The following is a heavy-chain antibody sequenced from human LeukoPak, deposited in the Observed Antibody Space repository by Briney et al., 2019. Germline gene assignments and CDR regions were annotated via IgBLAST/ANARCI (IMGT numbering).Heavy chain of an antibody. D-gene: IGHD6-13*01. Sequence: SETLSLTCAVSGGSISSGGYSWSWIRQPPGKGLEWIGYIYHSGSTYYNPSLKSRVTISVDRSKNQFSLKLSSVTAADTAVYYCAAGLGGYSSSWYYFDYWGQGTLVTVSS. J-gene: IGHJ4*02. V-gene: IGHV4-30-2*02. CDR2: IYHSGST. CDR1: GGSISSGGYS. CDR3: AAGLGGYSSSWYYFDY.